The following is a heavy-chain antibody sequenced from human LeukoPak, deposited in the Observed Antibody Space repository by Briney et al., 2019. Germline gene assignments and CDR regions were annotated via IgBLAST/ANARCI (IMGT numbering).Heavy chain of an antibody. D-gene: IGHD5-18*01. CDR1: GGSISSYY. CDR3: ARGDTALAHDY. V-gene: IGHV4-59*08. Sequence: SETLSLTCTVSGGSISSYYWSWIRQPPGNGLEWIGYTYYSGSINYNPSLKSRVTISVDTSKSQFSLKLSAVTAADTAVYYCARGDTALAHDYWGQGTLVTVSS. CDR2: TYYSGSI. J-gene: IGHJ4*02.